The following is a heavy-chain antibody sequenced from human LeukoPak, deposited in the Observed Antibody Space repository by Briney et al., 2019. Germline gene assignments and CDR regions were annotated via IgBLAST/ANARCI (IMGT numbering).Heavy chain of an antibody. Sequence: GGSLRLSCAASGFTFSSYGMHWVRQAPGKGLEWVAVIWYDGSNKYYADSVKGRFTISRDNSKNTLYLQMNSLRAEDTAVYYCARDPLWFGELVDAFDIWGQGTMVTVSS. CDR3: ARDPLWFGELVDAFDI. CDR2: IWYDGSNK. CDR1: GFTFSSYG. D-gene: IGHD3-10*01. J-gene: IGHJ3*02. V-gene: IGHV3-33*01.